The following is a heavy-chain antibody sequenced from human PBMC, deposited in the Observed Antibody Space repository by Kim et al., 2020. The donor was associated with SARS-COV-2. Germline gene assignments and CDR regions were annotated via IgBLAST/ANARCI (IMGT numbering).Heavy chain of an antibody. CDR3: ARRTHGYNYPYFDY. D-gene: IGHD5-12*01. V-gene: IGHV4-39*01. CDR1: GGSISSSSYY. Sequence: SETLSLTCTVSGGSISSSSYYWGWIRQPPGKGLEWIGSIYYSGSTYYNPSLKSRVTISVDTSKNQFSLKLSSVTAADTAVYYCARRTHGYNYPYFDYWGQGTLVTVSS. J-gene: IGHJ4*02. CDR2: IYYSGST.